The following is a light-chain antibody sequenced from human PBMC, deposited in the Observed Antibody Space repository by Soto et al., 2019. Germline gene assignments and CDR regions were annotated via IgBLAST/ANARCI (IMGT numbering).Light chain of an antibody. CDR3: QQYGSPGT. CDR2: GAS. Sequence: LTQSPGTLSLPPGERATLSCRASQSVSNNYLAWYQQKPGQAPRLLIYGASNRATGIPDRFSGSGSGTDFTLTISRLEPEDFAVYYCQQYGSPGTFGQGTKV. V-gene: IGKV3-20*01. J-gene: IGKJ1*01. CDR1: QSVSNNY.